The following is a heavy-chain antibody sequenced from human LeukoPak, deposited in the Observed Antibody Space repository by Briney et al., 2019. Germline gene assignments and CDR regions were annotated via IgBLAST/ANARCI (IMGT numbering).Heavy chain of an antibody. V-gene: IGHV3-64*01. CDR2: ISSNGGST. Sequence: PGGSLRLSCAASGFTFSSYAMHWVRQAPGKGLEYVSAISSNGGSTYYANSVKGRFTISRDNSKNTLYLQMGSLRAEDMAVYYCARLGGICSGGSCYFDYWGQGTLVTVSS. CDR1: GFTFSSYA. CDR3: ARLGGICSGGSCYFDY. J-gene: IGHJ4*02. D-gene: IGHD2-15*01.